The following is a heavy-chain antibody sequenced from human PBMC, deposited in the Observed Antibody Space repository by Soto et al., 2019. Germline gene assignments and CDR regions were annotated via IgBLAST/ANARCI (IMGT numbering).Heavy chain of an antibody. CDR3: AKWGAAGSDY. J-gene: IGHJ4*02. V-gene: IGHV3-7*01. D-gene: IGHD6-13*01. Sequence: EVQLVESGGGLGQPGGSLRLSCAASGFTFTSYYMSWVRQAQGKGLEWVANVNEDGSEGYYVDSVKGRFTVSRDNAKNSLYLQINILRSEDTAVYYCAKWGAAGSDYWGQGTLVTVSS. CDR2: VNEDGSEG. CDR1: GFTFTSYY.